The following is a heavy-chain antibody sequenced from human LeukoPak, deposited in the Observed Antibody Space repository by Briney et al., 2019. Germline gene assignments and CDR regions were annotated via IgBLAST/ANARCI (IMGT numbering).Heavy chain of an antibody. Sequence: PGGSLRPSCAASGFTFSSYEMNWVRQTPGKGLEWISYISSSGTTICYADSVKGRFTISRDNAKNSLYLQLNSLRAEDTAVYYCARDGRSSSRGPYYYYYYMDVWGKGTTVTISS. CDR3: ARDGRSSSRGPYYYYYYMDV. CDR2: ISSSGTTI. J-gene: IGHJ6*03. D-gene: IGHD6-6*01. V-gene: IGHV3-48*03. CDR1: GFTFSSYE.